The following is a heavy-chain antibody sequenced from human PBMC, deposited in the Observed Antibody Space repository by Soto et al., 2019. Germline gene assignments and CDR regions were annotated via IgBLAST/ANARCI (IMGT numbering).Heavy chain of an antibody. CDR2: INPNGGST. J-gene: IGHJ4*02. Sequence: QVQLMQSGAEGKKPGASVRVSCKASGYTFTHYYVHWVRQAPGQGLEWMGFINPNGGSTTYAQKFQGRFTVTTDTSTRTVYMQLSSLRSEDTAVFYCARSAPYDYWGQGTLVTVSS. V-gene: IGHV1-46*01. CDR3: ARSAPYDY. CDR1: GYTFTHYY.